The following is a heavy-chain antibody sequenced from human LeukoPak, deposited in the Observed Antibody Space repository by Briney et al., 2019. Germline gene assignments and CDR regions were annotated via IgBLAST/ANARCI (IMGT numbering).Heavy chain of an antibody. J-gene: IGHJ4*02. CDR3: ARGGFSYGYAVLDY. CDR2: IYYSGST. Sequence: PSETLSLTCTVSGGSISSYYWSWIRQPPGKGLEWIGYIYYSGSTNYNPSLKSRVTMSVDTSKNQFSLKLSSVTAADTAVYYCARGGFSYGYAVLDYWGQGTLVTVSS. CDR1: GGSISSYY. D-gene: IGHD5-18*01. V-gene: IGHV4-59*12.